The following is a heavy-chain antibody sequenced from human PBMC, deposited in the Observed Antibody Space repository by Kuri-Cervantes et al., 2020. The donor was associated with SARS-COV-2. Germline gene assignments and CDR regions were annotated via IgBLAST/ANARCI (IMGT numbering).Heavy chain of an antibody. CDR1: GGSISSYY. CDR3: ARDHGDWNFDY. J-gene: IGHJ4*02. V-gene: IGHV4-59*01. CDR2: IYYSGST. D-gene: IGHD4-17*01. Sequence: GSLRLSCTVSGGSISSYYWSWIRQPPGKGLEWIGYIYYSGSTNYNPSLKSRVTISVDTSKNQFSLKLSSVTAADTAVYYCARDHGDWNFDYWGQGTLVTVSS.